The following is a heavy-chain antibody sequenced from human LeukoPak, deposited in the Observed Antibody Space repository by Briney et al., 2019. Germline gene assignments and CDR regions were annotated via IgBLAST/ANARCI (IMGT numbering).Heavy chain of an antibody. J-gene: IGHJ4*02. CDR3: ARRNTAMVAGLDY. Sequence: ASVKLSCKASGYTFTTYDINWVRQATGQGLEWMGWMNPNSGNTGYAQKFQGRVTMTRNTSISTAFMELSGLRSEDTAVYFCARRNTAMVAGLDYWGQGSLVTVSS. D-gene: IGHD5-18*01. V-gene: IGHV1-8*01. CDR2: MNPNSGNT. CDR1: GYTFTTYD.